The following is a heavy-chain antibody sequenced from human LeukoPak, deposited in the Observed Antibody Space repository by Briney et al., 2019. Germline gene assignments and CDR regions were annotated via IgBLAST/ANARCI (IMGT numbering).Heavy chain of an antibody. V-gene: IGHV1-46*01. J-gene: IGHJ6*02. CDR3: ARDSLRGTGMDV. Sequence: ASVKVSCKASGDTFSSYYIVWVRQAPGQGFEWMGIINPTGGSTRNAQKFQGRFTMTGDTSTRTVYMELSSLRSDDTAVYYCARDSLRGTGMDVWGQGTTVTVSS. CDR2: INPTGGST. CDR1: GDTFSSYY. D-gene: IGHD3-9*01.